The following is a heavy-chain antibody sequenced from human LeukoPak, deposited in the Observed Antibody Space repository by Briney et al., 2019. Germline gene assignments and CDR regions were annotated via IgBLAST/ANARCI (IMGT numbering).Heavy chain of an antibody. CDR3: ARVDDWNALEY. V-gene: IGHV4-59*01. CDR2: IFYTGGT. J-gene: IGHJ4*02. D-gene: IGHD1-1*01. CDR1: GGSLNNYY. Sequence: SETLSLTCTVSGGSLNNYYWSWIRQPPEKALEWVGYIFYTGGTNYNPSLKSRVTISVDTSKNQFSLKLNSVTAADTALYYCARVDDWNALEYWGQGILVTVSS.